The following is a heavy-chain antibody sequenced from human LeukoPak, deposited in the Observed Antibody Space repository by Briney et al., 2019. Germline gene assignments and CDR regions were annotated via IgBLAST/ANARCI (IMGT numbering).Heavy chain of an antibody. D-gene: IGHD3-10*01. J-gene: IGHJ5*02. Sequence: SVKVSCKASGFTFTSSAMQWVRQARGQRLEWIGWIVVGSGNTNYAQKFQEGVTITRDMSTSTAYMELSSLRSEDTAVYYCAADPTYYGPKGVLGLDPWGQGTLVTVSS. CDR3: AADPTYYGPKGVLGLDP. V-gene: IGHV1-58*02. CDR1: GFTFTSSA. CDR2: IVVGSGNT.